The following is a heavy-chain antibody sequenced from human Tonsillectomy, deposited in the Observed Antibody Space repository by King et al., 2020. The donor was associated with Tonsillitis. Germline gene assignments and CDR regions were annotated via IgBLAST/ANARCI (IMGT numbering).Heavy chain of an antibody. CDR2: IRSKANSYAT. V-gene: IGHV3-73*02. CDR3: TGRVVAASRGMDV. CDR1: GFTFSGSA. J-gene: IGHJ6*02. D-gene: IGHD2-15*01. Sequence: DVQLVESGGGLVQPGGSLKLSCAASGFTFSGSAMHWVRQASGKGLEWVGRIRSKANSYATVCAASVKGRFTISRDDSKNTAYLQMNSLKTEDTAVYYCTGRVVAASRGMDVWGQGTTVTVSS.